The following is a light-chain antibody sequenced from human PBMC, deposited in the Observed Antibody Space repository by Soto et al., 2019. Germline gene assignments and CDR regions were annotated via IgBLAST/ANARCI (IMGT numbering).Light chain of an antibody. CDR3: QQRTDWPRT. Sequence: EVGLTQSPATLSLSPGERATLSCRASENVYNYLAWYQQIPGQPPRLLIYDASNRAAGVPARFSGSGSGTDFTLTISSLEPEDFAVYYCQQRTDWPRTFGQGTKVDIK. V-gene: IGKV3-11*01. CDR1: ENVYNY. CDR2: DAS. J-gene: IGKJ1*01.